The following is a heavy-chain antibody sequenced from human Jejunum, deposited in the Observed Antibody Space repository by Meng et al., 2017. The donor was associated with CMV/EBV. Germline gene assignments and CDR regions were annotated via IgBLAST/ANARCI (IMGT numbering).Heavy chain of an antibody. V-gene: IGHV3-21*04. Sequence: FNGYSMNWVRQAPGRGLEWVSSINVGGGYIFYADSVKGRFTISRDNAKNSLYLQLSALRAEDTAVYYCAKDRDGGYNFGNGYFDYWGQGVLVTVSS. CDR2: INVGGGYI. J-gene: IGHJ4*02. CDR1: FNGYS. CDR3: AKDRDGGYNFGNGYFDY. D-gene: IGHD5-18*01.